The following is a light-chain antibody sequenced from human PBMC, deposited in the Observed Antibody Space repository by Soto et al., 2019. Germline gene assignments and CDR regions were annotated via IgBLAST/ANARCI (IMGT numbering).Light chain of an antibody. CDR1: QSVSSN. V-gene: IGKV3-15*01. CDR3: QQYNKWPPWT. CDR2: GAS. Sequence: IVMTQSPATLSVSPGERVTLSCRASQSVSSNLAWYQQKPGQAPRLLIYGASTRATGIPARFSGSGSGTEFTLTISSLQSEDFAVYYCQQYNKWPPWTFGQGTKVEIK. J-gene: IGKJ1*01.